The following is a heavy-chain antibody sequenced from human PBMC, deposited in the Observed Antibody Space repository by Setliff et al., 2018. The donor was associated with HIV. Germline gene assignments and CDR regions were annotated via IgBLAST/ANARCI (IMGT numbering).Heavy chain of an antibody. CDR3: TRQWELRLCDS. CDR1: GFTFGDHA. D-gene: IGHD1-26*01. CDR2: IRSKVYGGTT. J-gene: IGHJ4*02. Sequence: GGSLRLSCTASGFTFGDHAMSWVRQAPGRGLEWVGFIRSKVYGGTTEYAASVKGRFTISRDDSKSIAYLQMNSLKTEDTAVYYCTRQWELRLCDSWGQGTLVTVSS. V-gene: IGHV3-49*04.